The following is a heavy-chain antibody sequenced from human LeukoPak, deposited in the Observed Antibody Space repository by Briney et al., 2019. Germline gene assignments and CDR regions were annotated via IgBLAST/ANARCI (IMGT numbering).Heavy chain of an antibody. Sequence: ASVKVSCKASGYTFTSYGISWVRQAPGQGLEWMGWISAYNGNTNYAQKLQGRVTMTTDTSTSTAYMELRSLRSDDTAVYYCARDEWELLSTYYFDYWGQGILVTVSS. D-gene: IGHD1-26*01. J-gene: IGHJ4*02. V-gene: IGHV1-18*01. CDR1: GYTFTSYG. CDR3: ARDEWELLSTYYFDY. CDR2: ISAYNGNT.